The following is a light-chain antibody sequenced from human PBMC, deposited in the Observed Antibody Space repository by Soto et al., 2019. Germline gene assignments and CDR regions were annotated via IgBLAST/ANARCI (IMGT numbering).Light chain of an antibody. CDR2: DAS. CDR3: QHYTHSPGP. J-gene: IGKJ4*02. Sequence: IHMTQSPSTVSASVGDSVTISCRASQDIVTYLAWYQQKPGRAPTLLIFDASTLQSGLSPRFRGSGSGSQFSLPISTLQPGDAGLYFCQHYTHSPGPFGGGNRVE. CDR1: QDIVTY. V-gene: IGKV1-5*01.